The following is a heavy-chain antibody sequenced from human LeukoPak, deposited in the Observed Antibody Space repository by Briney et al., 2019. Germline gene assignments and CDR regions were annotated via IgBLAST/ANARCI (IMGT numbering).Heavy chain of an antibody. CDR1: GFTFSDYA. D-gene: IGHD5-18*01. CDR2: ISGSGGST. CDR3: AKDLIQLWPGVRNDAFDI. Sequence: PGGSLRLSCGASGFTFSDYAMSWVRQAPGKGLEWVSAISGSGGSTYYADSVKGRFTISRDNSKNTLYLQMNSLRAEDTAVYYCAKDLIQLWPGVRNDAFDIWGQGTMVTVSS. V-gene: IGHV3-23*01. J-gene: IGHJ3*02.